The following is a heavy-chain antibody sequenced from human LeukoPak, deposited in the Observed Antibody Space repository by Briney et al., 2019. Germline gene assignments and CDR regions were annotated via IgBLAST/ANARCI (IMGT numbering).Heavy chain of an antibody. J-gene: IGHJ4*02. CDR1: GFPFSSYA. CDR3: AKATGYLL. V-gene: IGHV3-23*01. D-gene: IGHD1-14*01. CDR2: ISNSDDST. Sequence: GESLRLSCAASGFPFSSYAMSWVRQAPGKGLEWVSTISNSDDSTYYADSVRGRFTISRDNSENTLFLRMNSLRAEDTAVYYCAKATGYLLWGQGTLVIVSS.